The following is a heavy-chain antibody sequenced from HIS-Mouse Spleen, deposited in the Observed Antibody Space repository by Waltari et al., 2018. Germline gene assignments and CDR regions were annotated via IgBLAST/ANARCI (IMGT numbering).Heavy chain of an antibody. Sequence: EVQLLESGGGLVQPGGSLRLSCAASGFTFSSYAMSWVREAPGEGLEWVSAISGSGGSPYYADSVKGRLTISRDNSKNTLYLQMNSLRAEDTAVYYCAKVWPELKTVDTPMAFDYWGQGTLVTVSS. CDR1: GFTFSSYA. CDR3: AKVWPELKTVDTPMAFDY. CDR2: ISGSGGSP. J-gene: IGHJ4*02. D-gene: IGHD5-18*01. V-gene: IGHV3-23*01.